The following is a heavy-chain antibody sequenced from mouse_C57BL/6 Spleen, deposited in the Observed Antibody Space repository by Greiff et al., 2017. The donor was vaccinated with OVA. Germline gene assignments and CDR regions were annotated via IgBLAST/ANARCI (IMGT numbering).Heavy chain of an antibody. J-gene: IGHJ1*03. Sequence: EVQLQQSGPELVKPGASVKISCKASGYSFTGYYMNWVKQSPEKSLEWIGEINPSTGGTTYNQKFKAKATLTVAKSSSTAYMQLKSLTSEDAAVYYCAPYSYESSHWYFDVWGTGTTVTVSS. CDR3: APYSYESSHWYFDV. D-gene: IGHD2-12*01. CDR1: GYSFTGYY. V-gene: IGHV1-42*01. CDR2: INPSTGGT.